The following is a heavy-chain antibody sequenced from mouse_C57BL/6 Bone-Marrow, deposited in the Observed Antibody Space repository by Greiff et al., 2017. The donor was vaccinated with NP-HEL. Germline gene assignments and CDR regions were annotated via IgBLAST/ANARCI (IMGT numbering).Heavy chain of an antibody. CDR3: ARGEYYGSSSFAY. Sequence: QVQLKQSGAELVRPGTSVKLSCKASGYTFTSYWMHWVKQRPGQGLEWIGVIDPSDSYTNYNQKFKGKATLTVDTSSSTAYMQLSSLTSEDSAVYYCARGEYYGSSSFAYWGQGTLVTVSA. D-gene: IGHD1-1*01. V-gene: IGHV1-59*01. J-gene: IGHJ3*01. CDR2: IDPSDSYT. CDR1: GYTFTSYW.